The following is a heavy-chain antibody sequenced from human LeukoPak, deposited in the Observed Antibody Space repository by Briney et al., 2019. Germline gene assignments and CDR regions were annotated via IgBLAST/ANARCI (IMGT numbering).Heavy chain of an antibody. CDR2: ISSEAYGGTP. CDR3: TRDQTPYY. CDR1: GFTFSSYW. Sequence: GGSLRLSCAASGFTFSSYWMTWVRQAPGKGLEWVGFISSEAYGGTPEYAASVKGRFTSSRDDSKSIAYLQMNSLKTEDTAVYYCTRDQTPYYWGQGTLVTVSS. V-gene: IGHV3-49*04. J-gene: IGHJ4*02.